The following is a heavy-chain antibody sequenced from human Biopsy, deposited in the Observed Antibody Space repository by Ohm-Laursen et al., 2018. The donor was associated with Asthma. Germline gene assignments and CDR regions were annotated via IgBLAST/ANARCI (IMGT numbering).Heavy chain of an antibody. V-gene: IGHV3-30*18. J-gene: IGHJ4*02. CDR1: GFTFSSYG. Sequence: LSLTCAASGFTFSSYGMDWVRQAPGKGLEWVALMSYDGSIKDYADSVKGRFTISRDNSKNTLYLQMNSLRTEDTAVYYCAKRRGYSGHDNDYWGQGTLVIVSS. CDR3: AKRRGYSGHDNDY. CDR2: MSYDGSIK. D-gene: IGHD5-12*01.